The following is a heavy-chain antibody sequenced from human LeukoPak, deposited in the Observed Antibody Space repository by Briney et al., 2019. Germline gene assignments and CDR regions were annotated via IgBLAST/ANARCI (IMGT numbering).Heavy chain of an antibody. J-gene: IGHJ4*02. CDR1: GGSISSSSYY. D-gene: IGHD6-19*01. V-gene: IGHV4-61*05. Sequence: SETLSLTCTVSGGSISSSSYYWSWIRQPPGKGLEWIGYIYYSGSTNYNPSLKSRVTISVDTSKNQFSLKLSSVTAADTAVYYCARFLAVAGNYYFDYWGQGTLVTVSS. CDR3: ARFLAVAGNYYFDY. CDR2: IYYSGST.